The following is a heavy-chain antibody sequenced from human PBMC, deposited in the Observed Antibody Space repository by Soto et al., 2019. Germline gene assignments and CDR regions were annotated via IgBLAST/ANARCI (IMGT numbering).Heavy chain of an antibody. CDR1: GGTFSSYA. Sequence: SVKVSCKASGGTFSSYAISWVRQAPGQGLEWMGGIIPIFGTANYAQKFQGRVTITADESTSTAYMELSSLRSEDTAVYYCARASIPAAIPVFYYYGMDVWGQGTTVTVSS. CDR2: IIPIFGTA. D-gene: IGHD2-2*02. V-gene: IGHV1-69*13. J-gene: IGHJ6*02. CDR3: ARASIPAAIPVFYYYGMDV.